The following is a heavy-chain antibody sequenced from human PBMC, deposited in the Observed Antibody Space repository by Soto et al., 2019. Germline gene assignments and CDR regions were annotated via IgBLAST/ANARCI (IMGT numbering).Heavy chain of an antibody. V-gene: IGHV4-31*03. D-gene: IGHD4-4*01. J-gene: IGHJ4*02. CDR1: GGSISSGGYY. CDR2: IYYSGST. CDR3: ERAYSNRPDLDY. Sequence: QVQLQESGPGLVKPSQTLSLTCTVSGGSISSGGYYWSWLRQHPAKGLEWIGYIYYSGSTYYNPSLKIRVTTSVDTSKKQFSLKMSSVTSADTAEYYCERAYSNRPDLDYWGQGTLVTVSS.